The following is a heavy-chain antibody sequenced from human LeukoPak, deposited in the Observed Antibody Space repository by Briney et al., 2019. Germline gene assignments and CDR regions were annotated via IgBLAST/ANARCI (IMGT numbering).Heavy chain of an antibody. CDR3: AKLTVAQGDDY. Sequence: PGASLRLSCAASGFTFSSYAMSWVRQAPGKRLEWVSAISGSGGSTYYADSVKGRFAISRDNSKNTLYLQMNSLRAEDTAVYYCAKLTVAQGDDYWGQGTLVTVSS. J-gene: IGHJ4*02. V-gene: IGHV3-23*01. D-gene: IGHD4-23*01. CDR1: GFTFSSYA. CDR2: ISGSGGST.